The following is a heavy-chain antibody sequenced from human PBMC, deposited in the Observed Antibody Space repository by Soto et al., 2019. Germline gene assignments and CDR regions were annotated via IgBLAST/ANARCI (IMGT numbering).Heavy chain of an antibody. V-gene: IGHV4-38-2*01. D-gene: IGHD6-13*01. Sequence: SETLSLTCAVSGYSISSGYYWGWIRQPPGKGLEWIGSIYHSGSTYYNPSLKSRVTMSVDTSKNQFSLKLSSVTAADTAVYYCASSIAAAGTEGYNWFDPWGQGTLVTVSS. J-gene: IGHJ5*02. CDR2: IYHSGST. CDR3: ASSIAAAGTEGYNWFDP. CDR1: GYSISSGYY.